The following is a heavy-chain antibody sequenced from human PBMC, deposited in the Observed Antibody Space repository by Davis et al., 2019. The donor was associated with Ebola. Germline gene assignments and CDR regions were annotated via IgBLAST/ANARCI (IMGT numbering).Heavy chain of an antibody. Sequence: GESLKISCAASGFIFSDYGMHWVRQAPGKGLEWVAVISYDGSNKYYADSVKGRFTISRDNSKNTLYLQMNSLRAEDTAVYFCARVGNRNGYLPWNAFDIWGQGTMVTVSS. CDR2: ISYDGSNK. CDR1: GFIFSDYG. J-gene: IGHJ3*02. D-gene: IGHD5-24*01. V-gene: IGHV3-30*03. CDR3: ARVGNRNGYLPWNAFDI.